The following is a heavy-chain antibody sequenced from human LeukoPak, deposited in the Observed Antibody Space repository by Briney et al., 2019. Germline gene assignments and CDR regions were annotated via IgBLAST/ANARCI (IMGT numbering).Heavy chain of an antibody. CDR2: IYYSGST. D-gene: IGHD3-10*01. V-gene: IGHV4-59*12. Sequence: SETLSLTCTVSGGSISSYYWNWIRQPPGKGLEWIGYIYYSGSTNYNPSLKSRVTISVDTSKNQFSLKLSSVTAADTAVYYCARRRQTYYYGSGSYCLDYWGQGALVTVSS. CDR3: ARRRQTYYYGSGSYCLDY. J-gene: IGHJ4*02. CDR1: GGSISSYY.